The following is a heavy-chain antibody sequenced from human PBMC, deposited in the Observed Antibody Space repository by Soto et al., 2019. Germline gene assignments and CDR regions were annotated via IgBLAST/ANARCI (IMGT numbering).Heavy chain of an antibody. Sequence: GACVKVSCTASGYTFTSYGIHWVRHAPGQRLEWMGWINAANGDTKYSPKFQGRVTITRDTSASTAYIELSSLRSEDTAVYYCLRRHVSATGIDWFDPWGQGTVVTVSS. V-gene: IGHV1-3*01. J-gene: IGHJ5*02. CDR2: INAANGDT. CDR3: LRRHVSATGIDWFDP. CDR1: GYTFTSYG. D-gene: IGHD6-13*01.